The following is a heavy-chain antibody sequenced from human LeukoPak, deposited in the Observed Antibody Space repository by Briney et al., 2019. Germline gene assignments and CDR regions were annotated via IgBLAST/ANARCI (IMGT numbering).Heavy chain of an antibody. CDR3: ARDRGHDDAFDI. CDR1: GYTFTGYY. CDR2: INPNSGGT. Sequence: GASVKVSCKASGYTFTGYYMHWVRQAPGQGLEWMGWINPNSGGTNYAQKFQGRVTMTRDTSISTAYMELGRLRSDDTAVYYCARDRGHDDAFDIWGQGTMVTVSS. V-gene: IGHV1-2*02. J-gene: IGHJ3*02. D-gene: IGHD3-16*01.